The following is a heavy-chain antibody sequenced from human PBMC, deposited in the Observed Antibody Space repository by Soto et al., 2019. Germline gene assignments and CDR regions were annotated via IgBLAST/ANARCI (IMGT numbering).Heavy chain of an antibody. CDR3: ARVSGSSTSLSY. CDR1: GFTFSSYG. D-gene: IGHD2-2*01. CDR2: IWYDGSNK. Sequence: QVQLVESGGGVVQPGRSPRLSCAASGFTFSSYGMHWVRQAPGKGLEWVAVIWYDGSNKYYADSVKGRFTISRDNSKNTLYLQMNSLRAEDTAVYYCARVSGSSTSLSYWGQGTLVTVSS. V-gene: IGHV3-33*01. J-gene: IGHJ4*02.